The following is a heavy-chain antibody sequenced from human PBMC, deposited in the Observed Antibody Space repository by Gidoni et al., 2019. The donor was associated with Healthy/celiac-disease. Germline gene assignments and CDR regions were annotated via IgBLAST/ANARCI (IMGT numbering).Heavy chain of an antibody. Sequence: EVQLLESGGGLVQPGGSLRLSCAASGFTFSSYAMSWVRQAPGKGLEWGSAISGSGGSTDYADSVKGRFTISRDNSKNTLYLQMNSLRAEDTAVYYCAKDQHSNFYYYYGMDVWGQGTTVTVSS. CDR1: GFTFSSYA. V-gene: IGHV3-23*01. D-gene: IGHD4-4*01. CDR3: AKDQHSNFYYYYGMDV. J-gene: IGHJ6*02. CDR2: ISGSGGST.